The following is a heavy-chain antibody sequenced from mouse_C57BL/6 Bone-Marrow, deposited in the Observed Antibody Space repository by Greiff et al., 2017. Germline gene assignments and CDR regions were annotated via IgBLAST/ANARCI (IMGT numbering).Heavy chain of an antibody. CDR2: ISNGGGST. CDR1: GFTFSDYY. D-gene: IGHD1-1*01. Sequence: EVQGVESGGGLVQPGGSLKLSCAASGFTFSDYYMYWVRQTPEKRLEWVAYISNGGGSTYYPDTVKGRFTISRDNAKNTLYLQMSRLKSEDTAMYYCARPRYYYGSGYFDVWGKGTTVTVSS. V-gene: IGHV5-12*01. J-gene: IGHJ1*03. CDR3: ARPRYYYGSGYFDV.